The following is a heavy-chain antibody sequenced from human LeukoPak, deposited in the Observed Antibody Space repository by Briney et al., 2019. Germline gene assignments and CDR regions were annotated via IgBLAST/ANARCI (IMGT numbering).Heavy chain of an antibody. CDR1: GGSISSYY. CDR2: IYYSGST. V-gene: IGHV4-59*01. CDR3: ARGDYDYVWGSYRYVHWFDP. D-gene: IGHD3-16*02. Sequence: ETFSLNCTVSGGSISSYYWSWIRQPPGKGLEWIGYIYYSGSTNYNPSLKSRVTISVDTSKNQFSLKLSSVTAADTAVYYCARGDYDYVWGSYRYVHWFDPWGQGTLVTVSS. J-gene: IGHJ5*02.